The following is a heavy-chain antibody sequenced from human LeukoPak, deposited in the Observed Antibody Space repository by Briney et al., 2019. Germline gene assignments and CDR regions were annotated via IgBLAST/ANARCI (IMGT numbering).Heavy chain of an antibody. CDR1: GGSFSGYY. CDR3: ARDVGYSGYDRNNWFDP. D-gene: IGHD5-12*01. Sequence: SETLSLTCAVYGGSFSGYYWSWIRQPAGKGLEWIGRIYTSGSTNYNPSLKSRVTISVDTSKNQFSLKLSSVTAADTAVYYCARDVGYSGYDRNNWFDPWGQGTLVTVSS. CDR2: IYTSGST. V-gene: IGHV4-4*07. J-gene: IGHJ5*02.